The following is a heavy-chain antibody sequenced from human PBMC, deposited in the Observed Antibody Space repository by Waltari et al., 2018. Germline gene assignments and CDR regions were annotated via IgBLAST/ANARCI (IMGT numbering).Heavy chain of an antibody. CDR1: GGSISSGGYY. CDR2: IYYSGST. D-gene: IGHD1-7*01. CDR3: ARVLETGTTDFNWFDP. Sequence: QVQLQESGPGLVKPSQTLSLTCTVSGGSISSGGYYWSWIRQHPGKGLEWIGYIYYSGSTYYNPSLKSRVTISVDTSKNQFSLKLSSVTAADTAVYYCARVLETGTTDFNWFDPWGQGTLVTVSS. J-gene: IGHJ5*02. V-gene: IGHV4-31*03.